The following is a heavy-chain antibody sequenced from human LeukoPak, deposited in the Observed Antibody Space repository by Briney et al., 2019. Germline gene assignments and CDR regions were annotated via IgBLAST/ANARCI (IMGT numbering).Heavy chain of an antibody. D-gene: IGHD6-13*01. V-gene: IGHV4-34*01. CDR3: ARGYSSSWYLNWFDP. CDR1: GGSFNNYY. CDR2: INHSGST. J-gene: IGHJ5*02. Sequence: SETLSLTCVVFGGSFNNYYWSWIRQPPGKGLEWIGEINHSGSTNYNPSLKSQVTISVDTSKNQFSLKLTSVTAADTAVYYCARGYSSSWYLNWFDPWGQGTLVTVSS.